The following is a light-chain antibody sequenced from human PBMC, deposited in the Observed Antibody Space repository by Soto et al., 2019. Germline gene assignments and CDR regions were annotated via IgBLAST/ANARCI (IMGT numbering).Light chain of an antibody. J-gene: IGLJ1*01. V-gene: IGLV2-14*01. CDR1: SSDVGGYDY. CDR3: SSYTSSSTLYV. CDR2: DVS. Sequence: QSVLTQPASVSGSPGQSITISCTGTSSDVGGYDYVSWYQQLPGKAPKLMIYDVSNRPSGVSNRFSGSKSGNTASLTISWLQAEDEADYYCSSYTSSSTLYVFGTGTSHRP.